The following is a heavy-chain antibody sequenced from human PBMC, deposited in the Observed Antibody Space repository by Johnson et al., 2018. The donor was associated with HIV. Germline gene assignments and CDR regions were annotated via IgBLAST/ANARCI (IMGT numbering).Heavy chain of an antibody. D-gene: IGHD1-20*01. CDR3: AKIITGTTYDALDL. V-gene: IGHV3-30*02. Sequence: QVQLVESGGGLVQPGGSLRLSCTASGFTFSIYGIHWVRQAPDKGLEWVAFIHYDGSNKYYAYSVKGRFTISRDNSENTVYVQMNSLRTEDTGMYYCAKIITGTTYDALDLWGQGTMVTVSS. J-gene: IGHJ3*01. CDR2: IHYDGSNK. CDR1: GFTFSIYG.